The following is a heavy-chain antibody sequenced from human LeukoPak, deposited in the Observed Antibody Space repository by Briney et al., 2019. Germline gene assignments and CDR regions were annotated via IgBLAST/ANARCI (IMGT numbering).Heavy chain of an antibody. CDR1: GFTFSSYW. CDR3: ARDYLVVASNWFDP. V-gene: IGHV3-74*01. D-gene: IGHD2-15*01. J-gene: IGHJ5*01. Sequence: GGSLRLSCAASGFTFSSYWMHWVRQGPGKGLVWVSGINSDGSSTSYADSVKGRFTISRDNAKNTLFLQMNSLRAEDTAVYYCARDYLVVASNWFDPWGQGTLVTVSS. CDR2: INSDGSST.